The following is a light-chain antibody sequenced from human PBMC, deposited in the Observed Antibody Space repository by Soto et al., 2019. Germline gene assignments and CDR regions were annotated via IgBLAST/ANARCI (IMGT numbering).Light chain of an antibody. Sequence: QSALTQPASVSGSPGQSITISCTGTSSDVGGYNYVSWYQPHPGKAPKLMIYDVSNRPSGVSNRFSGSKSGNTASLTISGLQDEDEADYYCSSYTGSSTPLVFGGGTKLTVL. J-gene: IGLJ2*01. CDR3: SSYTGSSTPLV. CDR2: DVS. CDR1: SSDVGGYNY. V-gene: IGLV2-14*01.